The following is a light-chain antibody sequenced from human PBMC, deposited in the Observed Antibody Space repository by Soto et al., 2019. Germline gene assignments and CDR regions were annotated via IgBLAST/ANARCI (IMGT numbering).Light chain of an antibody. V-gene: IGKV3-11*01. CDR2: DAS. J-gene: IGKJ3*01. CDR3: QQRSNWPPFT. CDR1: QSVSSY. Sequence: EIVLTQSPATLSLSLGERAILSCRASQSVSSYLACYQQKPGQAPRLLIYDASNRATGIPARFSGSGSGTDFTLTISSLEPEDFAVYYCQQRSNWPPFTFGPGTKVDIK.